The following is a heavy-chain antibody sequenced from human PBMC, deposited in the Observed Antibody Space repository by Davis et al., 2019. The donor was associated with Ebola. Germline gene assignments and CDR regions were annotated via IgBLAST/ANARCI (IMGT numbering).Heavy chain of an antibody. V-gene: IGHV3-30*03. CDR1: GFTFSSYG. D-gene: IGHD3-10*01. J-gene: IGHJ4*02. CDR2: ISYNGSNK. Sequence: GGSLRLSCAASGFTFSSYGMHWVRQAPGKGLEWVAVISYNGSNKYNADSVKGRFTISRDNSKNTLYLQMNSLRAEDTAVYYCATAMVQGVISMVDYWGQGTLVTVSS. CDR3: ATAMVQGVISMVDY.